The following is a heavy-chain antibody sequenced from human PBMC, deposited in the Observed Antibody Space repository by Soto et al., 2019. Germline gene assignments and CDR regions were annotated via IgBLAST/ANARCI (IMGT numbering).Heavy chain of an antibody. Sequence: PSEDLSLTWAVYGGFFSGYYWSGIRQPPGKGLEWIGEINHSGSTNYNPSLKSRVTISVDTSKNQFSLKLSSVTAADTAVYYCARTLRYFDCRHKGHWFDPPSQGTLVIVSS. CDR3: ARTLRYFDCRHKGHWFDP. J-gene: IGHJ5*02. CDR2: INHSGST. CDR1: GGFFSGYY. D-gene: IGHD3-9*01. V-gene: IGHV4-34*01.